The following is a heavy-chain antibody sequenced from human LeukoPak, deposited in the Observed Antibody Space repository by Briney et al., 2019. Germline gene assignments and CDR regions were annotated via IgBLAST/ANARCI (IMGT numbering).Heavy chain of an antibody. CDR2: ISYSGSP. V-gene: IGHV4-59*01. CDR3: ARCYCSSTSCYREGFDY. D-gene: IGHD2-2*01. J-gene: IGHJ4*02. Sequence: SETLSLTCTVSGGSISSYYWNWIRQPPGKGLEWMGYISYSGSPNYNPSLKSRVTISVDTSKNQFSLKLSSVTAADTAVYYCARCYCSSTSCYREGFDYWGQGTLVTVSS. CDR1: GGSISSYY.